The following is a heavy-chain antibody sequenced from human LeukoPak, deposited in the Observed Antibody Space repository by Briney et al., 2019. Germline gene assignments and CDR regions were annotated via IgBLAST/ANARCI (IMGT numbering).Heavy chain of an antibody. J-gene: IGHJ4*02. CDR3: ARVWATGPVAGIRAFDY. Sequence: ASGKVSCKAFGYTFTGYYMHWVRQAPGQGLEWMGWINPNSGGTNYAQKFQDRVTMTGDTSITTAYMELSRLRSDDTAVYYCARVWATGPVAGIRAFDYWGQGTLVTVSS. V-gene: IGHV1-2*02. D-gene: IGHD6-19*01. CDR2: INPNSGGT. CDR1: GYTFTGYY.